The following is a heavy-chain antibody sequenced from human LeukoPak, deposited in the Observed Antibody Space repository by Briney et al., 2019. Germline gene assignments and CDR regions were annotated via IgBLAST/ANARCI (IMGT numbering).Heavy chain of an antibody. CDR3: VRGGAHEFDY. CDR2: IKHGGSEA. Sequence: PGGSLRLSCAASGFIFSDYWMSWVRQAPGKGLEGVASIKHGGSEATYAASVKGRFTISRDDAKKSLYLQMDSLRAEDTAVYYCVRGGAHEFDYWGQGTLVTVSS. J-gene: IGHJ4*02. CDR1: GFIFSDYW. D-gene: IGHD1-26*01. V-gene: IGHV3-7*01.